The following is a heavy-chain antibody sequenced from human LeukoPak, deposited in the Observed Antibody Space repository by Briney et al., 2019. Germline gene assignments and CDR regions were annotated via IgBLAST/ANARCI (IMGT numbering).Heavy chain of an antibody. Sequence: GGSLRLSCAAFGFTLRSYSMNWVRQAPGKGLEWVSSISSGSSYISYADSVKGRFTISRDNAENSLYLQMNSLRAEDTAVYYCARGLLVVVATNTTEGHFCDYWGQGTLVTVSS. CDR2: ISSGSSYI. CDR1: GFTLRSYS. D-gene: IGHD2-15*01. V-gene: IGHV3-21*01. CDR3: ARGLLVVVATNTTEGHFCDY. J-gene: IGHJ4*02.